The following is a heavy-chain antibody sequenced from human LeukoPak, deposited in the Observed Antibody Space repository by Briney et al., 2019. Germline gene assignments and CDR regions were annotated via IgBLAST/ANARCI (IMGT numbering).Heavy chain of an antibody. CDR3: ARHDAVPVIRRGFDL. CDR2: IYSRGAT. Sequence: SGTLSLTCRVSGGSVSGYYWSWIRQPPGKGLEYIGYIYSRGATLYSPSLRSRVTISIDTSENHFSLKLSSVTAADTAVYYCARHDAVPVIRRGFDLWGQGTLVTVSS. CDR1: GGSVSGYY. V-gene: IGHV4-59*08. D-gene: IGHD2-21*02. J-gene: IGHJ4*02.